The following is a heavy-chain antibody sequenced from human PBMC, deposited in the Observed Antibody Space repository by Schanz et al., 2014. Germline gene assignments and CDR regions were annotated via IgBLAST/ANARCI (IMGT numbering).Heavy chain of an antibody. CDR3: ARGNNFDYGDAFFNYYYCYMDV. J-gene: IGHJ6*03. CDR1: GFTFSSYG. D-gene: IGHD4-17*01. CDR2: IYSGIGA. V-gene: IGHV3-NL1*01. Sequence: QVQLVESGGGVVQPGRSLRLSCAASGFTFSSYGMHWVRQAPGKGLEWVSVIYSGIGAYYADSVKDRFTVSRDNSKNTVYLQMNRLRAEDTAVYYCARGNNFDYGDAFFNYYYCYMDVWGKGTTVTVSS.